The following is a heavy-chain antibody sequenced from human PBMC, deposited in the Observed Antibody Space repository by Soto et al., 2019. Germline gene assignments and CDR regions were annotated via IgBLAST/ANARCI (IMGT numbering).Heavy chain of an antibody. Sequence: ASVKVSCKASGYTFTGYYMHWVRQAPGQGLEWMGWINPNSGGTNYAQKFQGRVTMTRDTSISTAYMELSRLRSDDTAVYYCARDLWADYYDSSGYSKNNWFDPWGQGTLVTAPQ. CDR3: ARDLWADYYDSSGYSKNNWFDP. V-gene: IGHV1-2*02. CDR2: INPNSGGT. J-gene: IGHJ5*02. D-gene: IGHD3-22*01. CDR1: GYTFTGYY.